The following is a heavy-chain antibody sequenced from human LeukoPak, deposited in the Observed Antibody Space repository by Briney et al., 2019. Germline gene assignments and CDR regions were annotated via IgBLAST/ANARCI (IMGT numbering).Heavy chain of an antibody. V-gene: IGHV3-23*01. Sequence: PGGSLRLSCAASGFTFRSYAMNWVRHAPGKGLEWVSGIINSGGSTYYADSVKGRFSISRDNSKNTLYLQMNSLRAEDTAVYYCAKDSSSTNMYYGMDVWGQGTTVTVSS. CDR2: IINSGGST. CDR1: GFTFRSYA. CDR3: AKDSSSTNMYYGMDV. D-gene: IGHD6-19*01. J-gene: IGHJ6*02.